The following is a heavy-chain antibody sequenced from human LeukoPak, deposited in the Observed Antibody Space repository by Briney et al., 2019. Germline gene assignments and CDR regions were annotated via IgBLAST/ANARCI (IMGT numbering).Heavy chain of an antibody. CDR3: ARDVGATPGYFDY. Sequence: SETLSLTCTVSGGSISSYYWSWIRQPPGKGLEWIGYMYYSGSTNYNPSTNYNPSLKSRVTISVDTSKNQFSLKLSSVTATDTAVYYCARDVGATPGYFDYWGQGTLVTVSS. CDR1: GGSISSYY. D-gene: IGHD1-26*01. V-gene: IGHV4-59*01. CDR2: MYYSGST. J-gene: IGHJ4*02.